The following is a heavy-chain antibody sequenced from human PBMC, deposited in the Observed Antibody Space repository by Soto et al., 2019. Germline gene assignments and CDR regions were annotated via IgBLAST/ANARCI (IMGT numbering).Heavy chain of an antibody. Sequence: EVQLLESGGGLVQPGGSLRLSCAASGFTFSSYAMSWVRQAPGKGLEWGSAICGSGGSTYYADSVKGRFIISRDNCKNTLDLPMNSLRAEDPAVYYGAKDITIFGVPPPNDWFDPWGQGTLVTVSS. CDR2: ICGSGGST. V-gene: IGHV3-23*01. J-gene: IGHJ5*02. CDR3: AKDITIFGVPPPNDWFDP. CDR1: GFTFSSYA. D-gene: IGHD3-3*01.